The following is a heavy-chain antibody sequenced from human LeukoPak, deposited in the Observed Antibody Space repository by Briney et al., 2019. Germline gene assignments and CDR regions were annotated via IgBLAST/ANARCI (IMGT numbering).Heavy chain of an antibody. CDR2: ISWSSGST. J-gene: IGHJ4*02. D-gene: IGHD2/OR15-2a*01. CDR1: GFTFDDYA. CDR3: AKGPLLWN. Sequence: GGSLRLSCAASGFTFDDYAMHWVRQAPGKGLEWVSGISWSSGSTAYADSVKGRFTISRDNANNSLSLLMNSLRAEDTAVYYCAKGPLLWNWGQGTLVTVSS. V-gene: IGHV3-9*01.